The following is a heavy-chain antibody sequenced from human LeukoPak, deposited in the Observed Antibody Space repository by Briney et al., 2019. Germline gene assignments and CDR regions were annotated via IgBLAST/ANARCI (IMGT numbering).Heavy chain of an antibody. V-gene: IGHV3-53*01. Sequence: PGGSLRLSCVASGFTVSSNYMSWVRRAPGKGLEWVSLSNSDTTYHAESVKGRFTISRDNSQNTFYLQMNSLRAEDTAVHYCAGRPRDAAAFDYWGQGTLVTVSS. CDR3: AGRPRDAAAFDY. CDR2: SNSDTT. J-gene: IGHJ4*02. CDR1: GFTVSSNY. D-gene: IGHD1-14*01.